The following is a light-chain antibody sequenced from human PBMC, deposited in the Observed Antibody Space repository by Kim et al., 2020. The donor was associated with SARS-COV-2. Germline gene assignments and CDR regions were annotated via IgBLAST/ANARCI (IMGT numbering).Light chain of an antibody. CDR2: STN. CDR3: ATWGDSQNGWV. V-gene: IGLV1-44*01. J-gene: IGLJ3*02. Sequence: GQRGHITRTGSSSNRGSSPVPWYRQVPETAPKLLIHSTNQRPSGVPDRFSGSKSGTSASLAISGLQSADDADYYCATWGDSQNGWVFGGGTQLTVL. CDR1: SSNRGSSP.